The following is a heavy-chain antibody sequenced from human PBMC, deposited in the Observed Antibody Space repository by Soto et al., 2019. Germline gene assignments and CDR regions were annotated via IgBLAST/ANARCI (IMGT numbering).Heavy chain of an antibody. Sequence: QVQLKESGPGLVKPSQTLSLTCTVSGGSISSGGQYWSWIRQHPGKGLEWIGYIYDSGSTYYNPSLRSRVTISVDTSNKQFSLKLRSVTAADTAVYCWARDAAEYDFDYWGQGTLVTVSS. D-gene: IGHD6-25*01. CDR2: IYDSGST. J-gene: IGHJ4*02. CDR3: ARDAAEYDFDY. V-gene: IGHV4-31*03. CDR1: GGSISSGGQY.